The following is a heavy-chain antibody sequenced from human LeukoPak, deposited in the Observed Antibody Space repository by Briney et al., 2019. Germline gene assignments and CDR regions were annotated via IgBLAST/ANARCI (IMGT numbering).Heavy chain of an antibody. CDR2: IYTGDSDT. CDR1: GYSFTSYW. J-gene: IGHJ4*02. CDR3: AYSSGWYNFDY. D-gene: IGHD6-19*01. Sequence: GESLKISCEGSGYSFTSYWIGWVRPMPGKGLGWMGIIYTGDSDTRDSPSFQGQVTISADKSISTAYLQWSSLKASDTAMYYCAYSSGWYNFDYWGQGTLVTVSS. V-gene: IGHV5-51*01.